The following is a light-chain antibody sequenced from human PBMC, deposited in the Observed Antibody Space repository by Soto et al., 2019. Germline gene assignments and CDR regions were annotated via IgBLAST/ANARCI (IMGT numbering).Light chain of an antibody. J-gene: IGKJ1*01. Sequence: EIVMTQSPATLSVSPVERATLSCRASQSVSSNLAWYQQKPGQAPRLLIYGASTRATGIPARFSGSGSGTEFTLTISSLQSEDFAVYYCQQYNDWPGFGQGTKVEIK. V-gene: IGKV3-15*01. CDR3: QQYNDWPG. CDR2: GAS. CDR1: QSVSSN.